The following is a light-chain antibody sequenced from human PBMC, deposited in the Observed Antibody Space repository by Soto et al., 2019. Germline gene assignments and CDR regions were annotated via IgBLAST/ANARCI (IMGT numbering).Light chain of an antibody. CDR2: EVS. V-gene: IGLV2-8*01. CDR3: NSYGGNTNVV. Sequence: QSALTQPPSASESPGQSVTISCTGTSSDVGGYDFVSWYQQHPGKAPKILIYEVSKRASGVPDRFSGSKSGNTAFLTVSGLQPDDEADYYCNSYGGNTNVVFGGGTKLTVL. J-gene: IGLJ2*01. CDR1: SSDVGGYDF.